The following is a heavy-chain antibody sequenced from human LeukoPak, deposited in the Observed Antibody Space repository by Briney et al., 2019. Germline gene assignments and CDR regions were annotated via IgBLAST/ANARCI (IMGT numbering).Heavy chain of an antibody. CDR3: ARDHSSSWYGDY. J-gene: IGHJ4*02. V-gene: IGHV4-39*07. Sequence: SETLSLTCTVSGGSISSSSYYWGWIRQPPGKGLEWIGSIYYSGSTYYNPSLKSRVTISVDTSKNQFSLKLSSVTAADTAVYYCARDHSSSWYGDYWGQGTLVTVSS. CDR1: GGSISSSSYY. D-gene: IGHD6-13*01. CDR2: IYYSGST.